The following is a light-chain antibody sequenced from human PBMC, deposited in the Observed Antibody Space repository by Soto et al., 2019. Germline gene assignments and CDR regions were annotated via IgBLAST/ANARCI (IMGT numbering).Light chain of an antibody. J-gene: IGLJ1*01. CDR1: SSDVGTYYF. CDR2: EGT. V-gene: IGLV2-23*01. Sequence: QSALTQPASVSGSLGQSITISCTGSSSDVGTYYFVSWYQQHPGKVPKLMIYEGTKRPSGVSDRFSGSKSGNTASMTISGLQAEDEANYYCSSYAGSTYLAVFGTGTKVTVL. CDR3: SSYAGSTYLAV.